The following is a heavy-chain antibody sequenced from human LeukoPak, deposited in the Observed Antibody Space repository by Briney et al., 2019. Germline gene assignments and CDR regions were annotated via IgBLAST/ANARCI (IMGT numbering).Heavy chain of an antibody. D-gene: IGHD1-26*01. CDR1: GFSFGDYA. Sequence: PGRSLRLSCIVSGFSFGDYAISWVRQAPGKGLGGVGLIRTKAFGGTPEYAASVKGRFTISRDDSKSIVYLQMNSLKTDDTAVYYCTRDGFGTVATGRYFDYWGQGTLVTVSS. CDR2: IRTKAFGGTP. CDR3: TRDGFGTVATGRYFDY. V-gene: IGHV3-49*04. J-gene: IGHJ4*02.